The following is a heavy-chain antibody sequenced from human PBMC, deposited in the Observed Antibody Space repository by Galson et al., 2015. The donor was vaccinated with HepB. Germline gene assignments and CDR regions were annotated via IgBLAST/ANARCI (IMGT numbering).Heavy chain of an antibody. CDR1: GFTFSSYG. J-gene: IGHJ4*02. Sequence: SLRLSCAASGFTFSSYGMHWVRQAPGKGLEWVAVIWYDGGNKYYADSVKGRFTISRDNSKNTLCLQMNTLRAEDTAVYYCAKSYSGTYYADYWGQGTLVTVSS. CDR3: AKSYSGTYYADY. CDR2: IWYDGGNK. D-gene: IGHD1-26*01. V-gene: IGHV3-33*06.